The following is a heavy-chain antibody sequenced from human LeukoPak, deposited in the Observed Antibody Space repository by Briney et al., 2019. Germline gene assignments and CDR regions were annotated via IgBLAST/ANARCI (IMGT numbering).Heavy chain of an antibody. CDR3: AKKPSSGYCYIDY. D-gene: IGHD3-22*01. CDR2: ISDSGGST. J-gene: IGHJ4*02. CDR1: GFTYSSYA. Sequence: GGSLRLSCAASGFTYSSYAMSWVRQAPGKGLEWVSTISDSGGSTYYADSVKGRFTISRDNSKNTLYLQMNSLRAEDTAVYCCAKKPSSGYCYIDYWGQGTLVTVSS. V-gene: IGHV3-23*01.